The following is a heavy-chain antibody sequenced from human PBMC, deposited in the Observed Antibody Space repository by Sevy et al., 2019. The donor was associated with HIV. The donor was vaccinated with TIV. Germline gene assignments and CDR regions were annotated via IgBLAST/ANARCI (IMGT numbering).Heavy chain of an antibody. V-gene: IGHV4-59*01. CDR1: GGSISSYY. Sequence: SETLSLTCTVSGGSISSYYWSWIRHPPGKGLEWIGYFYYSGDTDYNSSLKNRVTISVDKSKNQLSLRLSSVTAADTAVYYCARERYDSNWYGLESGNDALDVWGQGTLVTVSS. CDR2: FYYSGDT. D-gene: IGHD4-4*01. J-gene: IGHJ3*01. CDR3: ARERYDSNWYGLESGNDALDV.